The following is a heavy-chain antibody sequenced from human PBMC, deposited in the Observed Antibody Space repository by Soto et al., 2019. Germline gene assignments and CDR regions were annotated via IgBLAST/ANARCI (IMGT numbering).Heavy chain of an antibody. CDR1: GFTFSSYA. CDR3: ARALNDGDYFQRVYCYYYYGMDV. D-gene: IGHD4-17*01. J-gene: IGHJ6*02. CDR2: ISYDGSNK. V-gene: IGHV3-30-3*01. Sequence: GGSLRLSCAASGFTFSSYAMHWVRQAPGKGLEWVAVISYDGSNKYYADSVKGRFTISRDNSKNTLYLQMNSLRAEDTAVYYCARALNDGDYFQRVYCYYYYGMDVWGQGTTVTVSS.